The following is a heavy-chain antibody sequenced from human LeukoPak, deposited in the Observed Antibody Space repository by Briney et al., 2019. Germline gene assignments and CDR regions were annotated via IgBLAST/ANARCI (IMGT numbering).Heavy chain of an antibody. D-gene: IGHD4-17*01. CDR3: ARDGDDYGDYVDAFDI. V-gene: IGHV1-2*02. J-gene: IGHJ3*02. CDR2: INPNSGGT. CDR1: GYTSTGYY. Sequence: GASVKVSCKASGYTSTGYYMHWVRQAPGQGLEWMGWINPNSGGTNYAQKFQGRVTMTRDTSISTAYMELSRLRSDDTAVYYCARDGDDYGDYVDAFDIWGQGTMVTVSS.